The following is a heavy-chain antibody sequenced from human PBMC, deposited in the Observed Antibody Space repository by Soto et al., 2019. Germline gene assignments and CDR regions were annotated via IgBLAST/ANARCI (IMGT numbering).Heavy chain of an antibody. V-gene: IGHV1-3*01. CDR3: GYDSSGYLDY. CDR2: INVGNGNT. D-gene: IGHD3-22*01. Sequence: ASVKVSCKASGYTFTNYAMHWVRQAPGQRLEWMGWINVGNGNTKYSQKFQGRVTITRDTSASTAHMELGSLRSEDTAVYFCGYDSSGYLDYWGQGTLVTVSS. J-gene: IGHJ4*02. CDR1: GYTFTNYA.